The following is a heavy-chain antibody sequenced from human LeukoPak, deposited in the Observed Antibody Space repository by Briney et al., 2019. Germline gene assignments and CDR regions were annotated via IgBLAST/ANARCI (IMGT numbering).Heavy chain of an antibody. CDR3: ARDLDWDYDY. CDR1: GFTFSSYS. CDR2: ISSSSSYI. D-gene: IGHD3-9*01. J-gene: IGHJ4*02. Sequence: SGGSLRLSCAASGFTFSSYSMNWVRQAPGKGLEWVSSISSSSSYIYYADSVKGRFTIPRDNAKNSLYLQMNSLRAEDTAVYYCARDLDWDYDYWGQGTLVTVSS. V-gene: IGHV3-21*01.